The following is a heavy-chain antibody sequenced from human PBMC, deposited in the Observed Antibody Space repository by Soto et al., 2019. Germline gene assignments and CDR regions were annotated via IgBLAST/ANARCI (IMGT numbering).Heavy chain of an antibody. CDR1: GGSISSCS. CDR2: IYYSGST. CDR3: ARDQSTWYGRNNWFDP. V-gene: IGHV4-59*01. D-gene: IGHD6-13*01. Sequence: TETLSLTCTVSGGSISSCSWSWSRQPPGKVLDWIGYIYYSGSTNYNPSLKSRVTISVDTSKNQFSLKLSYVTAADTAMYYCARDQSTWYGRNNWFDPWGQGTMVTVS. J-gene: IGHJ5*02.